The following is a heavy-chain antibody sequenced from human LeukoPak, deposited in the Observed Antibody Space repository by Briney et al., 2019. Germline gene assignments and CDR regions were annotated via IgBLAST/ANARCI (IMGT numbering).Heavy chain of an antibody. CDR2: INWNGGST. J-gene: IGHJ4*02. CDR3: AREGAIQLWTGFDY. V-gene: IGHV3-20*04. CDR1: GFTFDDYG. Sequence: GGSLRLSCAASGFTFDDYGMSWVRQAPGKELEWFSGINWNGGSTGYADSVKGRFTISRDNAKNSLYLQMNSLRAEDTALYYCAREGAIQLWTGFDYWGQGTLVTVSS. D-gene: IGHD5-18*01.